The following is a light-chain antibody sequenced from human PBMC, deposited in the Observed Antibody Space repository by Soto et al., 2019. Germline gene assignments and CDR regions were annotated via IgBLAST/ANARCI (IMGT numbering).Light chain of an antibody. CDR1: SSNIRAGYD. CDR2: GNS. Sequence: QSVLTQPPSVSGAPGQRVTISCTGSSSNIRAGYDVHWYQQLPGTAPKLLIYGNSNRPSGVPDRSSGSKSGTSASLAIPGLQAEDEADYYCHSYDSTLRVYVFGTGTKVTAL. CDR3: HSYDSTLRVYV. V-gene: IGLV1-40*01. J-gene: IGLJ1*01.